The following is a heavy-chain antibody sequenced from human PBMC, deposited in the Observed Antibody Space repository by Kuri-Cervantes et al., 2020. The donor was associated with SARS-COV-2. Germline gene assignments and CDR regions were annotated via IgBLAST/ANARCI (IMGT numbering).Heavy chain of an antibody. CDR2: ISWNSGSI. Sequence: SLKISCAASRFTFDDYAMHWVRQAPGKGLEWVSGISWNSGSIAYADSVKGRFTISRDNAKNSLYLQMNSLRGEDTAVYYCARVAGQGPIYYYYMDVWGKGTTVTVSS. CDR3: ARVAGQGPIYYYYMDV. CDR1: RFTFDDYA. V-gene: IGHV3-9*01. D-gene: IGHD2-21*01. J-gene: IGHJ6*03.